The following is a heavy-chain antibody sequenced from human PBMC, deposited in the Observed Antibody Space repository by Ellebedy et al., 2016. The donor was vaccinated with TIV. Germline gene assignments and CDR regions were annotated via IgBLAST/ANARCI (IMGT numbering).Heavy chain of an antibody. CDR3: AKGYGSGRIFDY. CDR1: GFTFSSYS. D-gene: IGHD3-10*01. J-gene: IGHJ4*02. CDR2: ISGSGGST. V-gene: IGHV3-23*01. Sequence: GESLKISXAASGFTFSSYSMNWVRQAPGKGLEWVSAISGSGGSTYYADSVKGRFTISRDNSKNTLYLQMNSLRAEDTAVYYCAKGYGSGRIFDYWGQGTLVTVSS.